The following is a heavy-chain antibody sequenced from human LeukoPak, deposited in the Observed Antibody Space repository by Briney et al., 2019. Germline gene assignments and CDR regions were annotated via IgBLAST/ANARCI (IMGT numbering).Heavy chain of an antibody. CDR3: AGAGSYYYFDY. D-gene: IGHD3-10*01. V-gene: IGHV3-66*01. CDR1: GFTFSSYW. J-gene: IGHJ4*02. Sequence: GGSLRLSCAASGFTFSSYWMTWVRQAPGKGLGWVSVIYSGGSTYYADSVKGRFTISRDNSKNTLYLQMNSLRAEDTAVYYCAGAGSYYYFDYWGQGTLVTVSS. CDR2: IYSGGST.